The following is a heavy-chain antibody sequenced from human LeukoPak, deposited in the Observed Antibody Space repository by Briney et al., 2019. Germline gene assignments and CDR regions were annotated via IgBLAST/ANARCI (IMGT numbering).Heavy chain of an antibody. CDR1: GGSISNAYYY. J-gene: IGHJ4*02. V-gene: IGHV4-39*07. D-gene: IGHD4-17*01. CDR2: INHSGST. CDR3: AGERHDYGGYVSSDY. Sequence: SETLSLTCTVSGGSISNAYYYWSWIRQPPGKGLEWIGEINHSGSTNYNPSLKSRVTISVDTSKNQFSLKLSSVTAADTAVYYCAGERHDYGGYVSSDYWGQGTLVTVSS.